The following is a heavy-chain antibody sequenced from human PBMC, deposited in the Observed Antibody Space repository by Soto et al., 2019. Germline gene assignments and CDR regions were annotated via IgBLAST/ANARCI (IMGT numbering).Heavy chain of an antibody. CDR1: GSTFSMFS. J-gene: IGHJ5*02. CDR2: ISSNGDST. D-gene: IGHD4-17*01. CDR3: VHPRSTVQIPPT. Sequence: GGSLRLSCSASGSTFSMFSMHWVRQAPGKGLEYVSGISSNGDSTYYADSVKGRFTISRDNSKNTLYLQMSSLRAVDTAVYYCVHPRSTVQIPPTWGQGTLVTVSS. V-gene: IGHV3-64D*06.